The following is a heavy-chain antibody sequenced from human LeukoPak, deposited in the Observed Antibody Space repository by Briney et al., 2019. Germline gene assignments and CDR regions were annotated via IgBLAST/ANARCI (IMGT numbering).Heavy chain of an antibody. Sequence: GGSLRLSCAASGFTFSSYSMNWVRQAPGKGLEWVSLISSSSSYIYYADSVKGRFTISRDNAKNSLYLQMNSLRAEDTAVYYCARDRDPGYNDSSGYRRVNAFDIWGQGTMVTVS. V-gene: IGHV3-21*01. CDR2: ISSSSSYI. CDR1: GFTFSSYS. J-gene: IGHJ3*02. CDR3: ARDRDPGYNDSSGYRRVNAFDI. D-gene: IGHD3-22*01.